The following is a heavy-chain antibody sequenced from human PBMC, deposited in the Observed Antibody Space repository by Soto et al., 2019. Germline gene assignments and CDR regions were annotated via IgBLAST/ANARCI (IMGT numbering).Heavy chain of an antibody. D-gene: IGHD4-17*01. CDR2: ISYDGSNK. CDR3: AKELTTVVTES. V-gene: IGHV3-30*18. Sequence: PVGSLRLSCAASGFTFSSYGMHWVRQAPGKGLERVAVISYDGSNKYYADSVKGRFTISRDNSKNTLYLQMNSLTAGDTAVYYCAKELTTVVTESWGQGTMVSVSS. J-gene: IGHJ3*01. CDR1: GFTFSSYG.